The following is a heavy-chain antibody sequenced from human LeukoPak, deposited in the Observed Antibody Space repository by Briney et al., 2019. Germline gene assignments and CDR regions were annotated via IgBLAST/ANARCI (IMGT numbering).Heavy chain of an antibody. Sequence: GGSLRLSCAASGFTFSSYGMTWVRQAPGKWLEWVSYISSSSSTIYYADSVKGRFTISRDNAKNSLYLQMNSLRAEDTAVYYCARRRSDAFDVWGQGTMVTVSS. CDR3: ARRRSDAFDV. V-gene: IGHV3-48*01. CDR2: ISSSSSTI. J-gene: IGHJ3*01. CDR1: GFTFSSYG.